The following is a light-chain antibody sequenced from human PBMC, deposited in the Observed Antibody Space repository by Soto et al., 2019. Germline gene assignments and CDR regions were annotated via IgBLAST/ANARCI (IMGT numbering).Light chain of an antibody. J-gene: IGLJ1*01. CDR2: GNS. Sequence: QAVVTQPPSVSGAPGQRVTNSCTGSSSNIGAGYDVHWYQQLPGAAPKLLIYGNSNRPSGVPDRFSGSRSGTSASLAITGLQPEDEADYYCQSYDTPVYVFGGGTKLTVL. V-gene: IGLV1-40*01. CDR3: QSYDTPVYV. CDR1: SSNIGAGYD.